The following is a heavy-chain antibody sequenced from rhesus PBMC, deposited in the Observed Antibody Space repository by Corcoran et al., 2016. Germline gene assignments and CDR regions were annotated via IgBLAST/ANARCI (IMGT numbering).Heavy chain of an antibody. CDR2: INGNSGST. Sequence: QVQLQESGPGLVKPSETLSLTCAVSGASISSYWWSWIRQPPGKGLEWIGEINGNSGSTYYNPSLKSRVTLSKDASKNQFSLKLSSVTAADTAVYYCARVLDSNYDYWGQGVLVTVSS. CDR3: ARVLDSNYDY. D-gene: IGHD4-23*01. V-gene: IGHV4-80*01. J-gene: IGHJ4*01. CDR1: GASISSYW.